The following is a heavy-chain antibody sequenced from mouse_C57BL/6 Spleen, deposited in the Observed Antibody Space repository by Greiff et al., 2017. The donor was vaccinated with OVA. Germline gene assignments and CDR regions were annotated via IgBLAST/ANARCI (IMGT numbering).Heavy chain of an antibody. CDR2: IYPGSGST. J-gene: IGHJ1*03. Sequence: QVQLKQPGAELVKPGASVKMSCKASGYTFTSYWITWVKQRPGQGLEWIGDIYPGSGSTNYNEKFKSKATLTVDTSSSTAYMPLSSLTSVDSAVYYFARSDGSSPWYFDVWGTGTTVTVSS. D-gene: IGHD1-1*01. CDR3: ARSDGSSPWYFDV. CDR1: GYTFTSYW. V-gene: IGHV1-55*01.